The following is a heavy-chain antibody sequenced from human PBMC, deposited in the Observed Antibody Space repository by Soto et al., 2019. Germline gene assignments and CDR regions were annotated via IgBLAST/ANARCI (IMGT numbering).Heavy chain of an antibody. CDR1: YGSISVSNVF. D-gene: IGHD4-4*01. CDR3: ARTTGRHLDF. Sequence: SETLSLTCTVSYGSISVSNVFCGWVRHPPGKGLEWIGNIDYSGTTYFNPSLGTRVTFPVDTSKNQFSLTIYSVTAADTAVYYCARTTGRHLDFWGQGILVTVSS. J-gene: IGHJ4*02. V-gene: IGHV4-39*01. CDR2: IDYSGTT.